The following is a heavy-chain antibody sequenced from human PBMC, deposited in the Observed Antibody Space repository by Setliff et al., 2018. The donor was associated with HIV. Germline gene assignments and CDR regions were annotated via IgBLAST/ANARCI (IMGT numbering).Heavy chain of an antibody. CDR3: ARRSGWSLDY. CDR2: IFHSGRI. J-gene: IGHJ4*02. V-gene: IGHV4-30-2*01. D-gene: IGHD6-19*01. CDR1: GGSISSGGYS. Sequence: SETLSLTCAVSGGSISSGGYSWTWIRQPPGKGLEWIAYIFHSGRIYYNPSLKSRVTISVDTSKNQFSLKLSSVTAADTAVYYCARRSGWSLDYWGQGTLVTVSS.